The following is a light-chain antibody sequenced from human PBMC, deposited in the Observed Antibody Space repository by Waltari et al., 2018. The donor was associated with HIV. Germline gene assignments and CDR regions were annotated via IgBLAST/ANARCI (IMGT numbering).Light chain of an antibody. CDR3: QQNFAAPLT. CDR2: DAS. V-gene: IGKV1-39*01. J-gene: IGKJ4*01. CDR1: QTISVH. Sequence: DIQMTQSPSSLSASIGDRVTITCRASQTISVHLNWYQQKPGEAPYLLIYDASRLQSGVPPRFSGSGSGTDFTLTISTLQSEDFATYYCQQNFAAPLTFGGGTKVEIK.